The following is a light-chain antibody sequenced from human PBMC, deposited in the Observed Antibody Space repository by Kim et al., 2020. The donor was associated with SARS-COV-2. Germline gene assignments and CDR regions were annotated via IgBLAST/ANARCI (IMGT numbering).Light chain of an antibody. CDR1: SSDVGGYNY. CDR3: SSYAGSNIYV. CDR2: EVT. Sequence: QSALTQPPSASGSPGPSVTISCTGTSSDVGGYNYVSWYQRHPGKAPKLMIYEVTKRPSGVPDRFSGSKSGNTASLTVSGLQAEDEADYYCSSYAGSNIYVFGTGTKVTVL. J-gene: IGLJ1*01. V-gene: IGLV2-8*01.